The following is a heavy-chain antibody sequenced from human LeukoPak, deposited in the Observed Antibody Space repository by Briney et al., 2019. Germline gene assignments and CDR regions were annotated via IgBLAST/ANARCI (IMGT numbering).Heavy chain of an antibody. CDR2: INHSGST. J-gene: IGHJ5*02. Sequence: SETLSLTCAVYGGSFSGYNWSWIRQPPGKGLEWIWEINHSGSTNYNPSLKSRVTISVDTSKNQLSLKLSSVTAADTAVYYCARRPPPSTVVAATRGGWFDPWGQATQVTVRS. V-gene: IGHV4-34*01. D-gene: IGHD2-15*01. CDR3: ARRPPPSTVVAATRGGWFDP. CDR1: GGSFSGYN.